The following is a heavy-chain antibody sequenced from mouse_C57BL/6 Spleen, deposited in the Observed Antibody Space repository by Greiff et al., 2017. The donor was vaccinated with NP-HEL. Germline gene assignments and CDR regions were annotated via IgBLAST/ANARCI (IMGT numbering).Heavy chain of an antibody. J-gene: IGHJ1*03. V-gene: IGHV2-6-1*01. CDR2: IWRDGST. CDR3: ARHDDYGWYFDV. Sequence: VNLVESGPGLVAPSQSLSITCTVSGFSLTSYGVHWVRQPPGKGLEWLVVIWRDGSTTYNSALKSRLSISKDNSKSQAFLKMNSLQTDDKAMDYCARHDDYGWYFDVWGTGTTVTVSS. CDR1: GFSLTSYG. D-gene: IGHD2-4*01.